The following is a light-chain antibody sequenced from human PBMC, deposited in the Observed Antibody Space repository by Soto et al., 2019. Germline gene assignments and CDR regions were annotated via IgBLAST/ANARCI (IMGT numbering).Light chain of an antibody. V-gene: IGKV1-33*01. Sequence: DIQMTQSLSSLSASVGDRVTITCQANQDINNSLNWYQQRPGEAPQLLIYDASILEAGVPSRFSGSGFGTTFTLTISSLQPEDLATYYCQQFDNLPLTFGGGTKVEPK. CDR3: QQFDNLPLT. CDR2: DAS. J-gene: IGKJ4*01. CDR1: QDINNS.